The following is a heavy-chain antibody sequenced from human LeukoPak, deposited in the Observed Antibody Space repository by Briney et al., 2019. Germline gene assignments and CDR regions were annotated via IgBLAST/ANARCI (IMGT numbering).Heavy chain of an antibody. J-gene: IGHJ5*02. D-gene: IGHD4-17*01. Sequence: GGSLRLSCAASGFTFSSYAMNWVRQAPGKGLEWISSVNYGGDSTYYADSVRGRFTISRDNSKNTVYLQMNSLRVEDTAVYYCAKDDYGDYGAWFDPWGQGTLVTVSS. CDR2: VNYGGDST. V-gene: IGHV3-23*01. CDR1: GFTFSSYA. CDR3: AKDDYGDYGAWFDP.